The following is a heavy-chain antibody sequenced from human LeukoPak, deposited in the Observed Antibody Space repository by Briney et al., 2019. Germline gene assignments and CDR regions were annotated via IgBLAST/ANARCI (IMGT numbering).Heavy chain of an antibody. J-gene: IGHJ6*02. CDR3: TRFQLAPYYYGMDV. D-gene: IGHD2-2*01. CDR1: GFTFGDYA. Sequence: GGSLRLSCTASGFTFGDYAMSWVRQAPGKGLKWVGFIRSKAYGGTTEYAASVKGRFTISRDDSKIIAYLQMNSLKTEDTAVYYCTRFQLAPYYYGMDVWGQGTTVTVSS. V-gene: IGHV3-49*04. CDR2: IRSKAYGGTT.